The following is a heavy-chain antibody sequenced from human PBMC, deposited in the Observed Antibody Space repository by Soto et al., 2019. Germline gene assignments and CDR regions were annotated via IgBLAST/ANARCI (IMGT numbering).Heavy chain of an antibody. CDR3: ARVGYCSGGSCYSGFLDY. CDR2: IKQDGSEK. V-gene: IGHV3-7*01. CDR1: GFTFISYW. D-gene: IGHD2-15*01. J-gene: IGHJ4*02. Sequence: WGSLSLSCTASGFTFISYWMSWVRQAPGKGLEWVANIKQDGSEKYYVDSVKGRFTISRDNAKNSLYLQMNSLRAEDTAVYYCARVGYCSGGSCYSGFLDYWGQGTLVTVSS.